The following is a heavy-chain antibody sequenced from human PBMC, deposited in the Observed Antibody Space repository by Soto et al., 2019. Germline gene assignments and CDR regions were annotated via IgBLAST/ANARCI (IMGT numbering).Heavy chain of an antibody. CDR1: GGSISSGGYY. V-gene: IGHV4-31*03. CDR2: IYYTGST. CDR3: ARGPRYYFDY. J-gene: IGHJ4*02. Sequence: TLSLTCTVSGGSISSGGYYWSLIRQHPGKRLEWIGYIYYTGSTYYHPSLKSRVTISVDTSKNQFPLKLSSVTAADTAVYYCARGPRYYFDYWGQGTLVTVSS.